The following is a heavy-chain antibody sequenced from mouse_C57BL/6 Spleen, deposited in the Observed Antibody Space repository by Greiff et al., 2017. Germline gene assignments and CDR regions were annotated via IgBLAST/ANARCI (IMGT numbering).Heavy chain of an antibody. J-gene: IGHJ2*01. V-gene: IGHV1-82*01. CDR3: ARVDYGSTQYYFDY. CDR2: IYPGDGDT. CDR1: GYAFSSSW. Sequence: VQRVESGPELVKPGASVKISCKASGYAFSSSWMNWVKQRPGKGLEWIGRIYPGDGDTNYNGKFKGKATLTADKSSSTAYMQLSSLTSEDSAVYFCARVDYGSTQYYFDYWGQGTTLTVSS. D-gene: IGHD1-1*01.